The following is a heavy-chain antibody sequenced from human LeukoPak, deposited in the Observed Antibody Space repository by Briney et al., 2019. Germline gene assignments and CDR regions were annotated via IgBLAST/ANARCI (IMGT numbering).Heavy chain of an antibody. V-gene: IGHV3-11*01. J-gene: IGHJ4*02. Sequence: GGSLRLSCAASGFTFSDYYMSWIRQAPGKGLEWVSYISSSGSTIYYADSVKGRFTISRDNAKNSLYLQMNSLRAEDTALYYCAKDTDGAAAGTTWGHWGQGTLVTVSS. CDR3: AKDTDGAAAGTTWGH. CDR2: ISSSGSTI. CDR1: GFTFSDYY. D-gene: IGHD6-13*01.